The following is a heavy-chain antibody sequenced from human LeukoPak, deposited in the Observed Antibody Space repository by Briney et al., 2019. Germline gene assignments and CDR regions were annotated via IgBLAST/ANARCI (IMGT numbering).Heavy chain of an antibody. CDR1: GGSISSYY. D-gene: IGHD2-15*01. Sequence: SETPSLTCTVSGGSISSYYWSWIRQPPGKGLEWIGYIYYSGSTNYNPSLKSRVTISVDTSKNQFSLKLSSVAAADTAVYYCARVYCSGGSCYSGFDYWGQGTLVTVSS. CDR2: IYYSGST. J-gene: IGHJ4*02. V-gene: IGHV4-59*01. CDR3: ARVYCSGGSCYSGFDY.